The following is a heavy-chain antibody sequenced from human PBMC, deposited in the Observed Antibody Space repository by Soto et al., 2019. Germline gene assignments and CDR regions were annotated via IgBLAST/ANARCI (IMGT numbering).Heavy chain of an antibody. CDR2: ISAYNGNT. CDR1: GYTFTSYG. J-gene: IGHJ6*02. V-gene: IGHV1-18*01. CDR3: AGCVGSGGSFYYGMDV. Sequence: QVQLVQSGAEVKKPGASVKVSCKASGYTFTSYGISWVRQAPGQGLEWMGWISAYNGNTNYAQKLQGRVTMTTDTSTSTADMERRSLRPDATAVYYCAGCVGSGGSFYYGMDVWGQGTTVTVSS. D-gene: IGHD2-15*01.